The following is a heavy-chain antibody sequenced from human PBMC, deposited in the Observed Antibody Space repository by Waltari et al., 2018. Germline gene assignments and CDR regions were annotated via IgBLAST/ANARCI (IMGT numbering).Heavy chain of an antibody. CDR1: GFTFSSYS. Sequence: EVQLVESGGGLVKPGGSLRLSCAASGFTFSSYSMNWVRQAPGKVLEWVSAISSSSSYRYYADSVKGRFTIARDNAKNSLYLQMNSLRAEDTAVYYCARFYDSSGNGWGYWGQGTLVTVSS. J-gene: IGHJ4*02. CDR3: ARFYDSSGNGWGY. CDR2: ISSSSSYR. V-gene: IGHV3-21*01. D-gene: IGHD3-22*01.